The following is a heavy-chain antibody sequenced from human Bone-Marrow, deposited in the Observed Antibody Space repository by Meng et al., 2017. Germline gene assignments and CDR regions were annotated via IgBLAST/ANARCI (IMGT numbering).Heavy chain of an antibody. J-gene: IGHJ6*02. Sequence: GESLKISCAASGFIFSSYEMHWVRQAPGKGLEWISYISPTGSTMYYADSVKGRFTISRDNARNSLYLQMNSLRAEDTGVYYCARGGIAAAGTGDYYYGMDVWGQGTTVTVSS. CDR3: ARGGIAAAGTGDYYYGMDV. CDR1: GFIFSSYE. CDR2: ISPTGSTM. V-gene: IGHV3-48*03. D-gene: IGHD6-13*01.